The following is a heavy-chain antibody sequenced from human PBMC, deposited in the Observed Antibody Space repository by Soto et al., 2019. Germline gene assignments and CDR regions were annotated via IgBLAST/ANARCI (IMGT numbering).Heavy chain of an antibody. CDR3: ARKSDAVASKPPDY. CDR1: SGSISSSSYY. J-gene: IGHJ4*02. D-gene: IGHD6-19*01. CDR2: INYRGST. V-gene: IGHV4-39*01. Sequence: QLQLQESGPGLVKPSETLSLTCTVSSGSISSSSYYWGWIRQPPGTGLEWIGRINYRGSTYYNPSLKSRVTISVDTSKNQFSLKLSSVTAADTAVYYCARKSDAVASKPPDYWGQGTLVTVSS.